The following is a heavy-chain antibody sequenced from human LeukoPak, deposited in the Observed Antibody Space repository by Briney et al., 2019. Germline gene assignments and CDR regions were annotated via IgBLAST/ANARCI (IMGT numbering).Heavy chain of an antibody. CDR3: VRGSQYSHY. CDR1: GCTFTSYY. CDR2: INPSGGCT. V-gene: IGHV1-46*01. Sequence: ASGKVSCKASGCTFTSYYMHWLRQAPGQGREWMGIINPSGGCTSYAQKFQGRVTMTRDMSTSTVYMELSSLRSEDTAVYYCVRGSQYSHYWGQGTLVTVSS. J-gene: IGHJ4*02. D-gene: IGHD1-26*01.